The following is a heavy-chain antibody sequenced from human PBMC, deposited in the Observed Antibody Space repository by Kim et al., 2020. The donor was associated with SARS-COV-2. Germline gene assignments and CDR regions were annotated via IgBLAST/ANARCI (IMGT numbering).Heavy chain of an antibody. Sequence: GGSLRLSCAASGFTFSDYYMSWIRQAPGKGLEWVSYISSSGSTIYYADSVKGRFTISRDNAKNSLYLQMNSLRAEDTAVYYCARVRGQIIAAAGTYYYYYMDVWGKGTTVTVSS. V-gene: IGHV3-11*01. CDR1: GFTFSDYY. CDR2: ISSSGSTI. D-gene: IGHD6-13*01. CDR3: ARVRGQIIAAAGTYYYYYMDV. J-gene: IGHJ6*03.